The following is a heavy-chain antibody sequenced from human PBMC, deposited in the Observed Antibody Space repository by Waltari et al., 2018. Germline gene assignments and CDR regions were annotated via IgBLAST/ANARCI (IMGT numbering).Heavy chain of an antibody. V-gene: IGHV4-39*07. Sequence: QLQLRESGPGLVKPSETLSLTCSVSGDSSGSGYYYWGWIRQAPGKGLEWSGSIYFAGSTYYNPSLKSRLTISVDTSKNQFSLRLSSVTAADTAVYYCAREVGGSSWSTTPRGDAFDIWGQGTMVTVSS. CDR2: IYFAGST. CDR1: GDSSGSGYYY. D-gene: IGHD6-13*01. CDR3: AREVGGSSWSTTPRGDAFDI. J-gene: IGHJ3*02.